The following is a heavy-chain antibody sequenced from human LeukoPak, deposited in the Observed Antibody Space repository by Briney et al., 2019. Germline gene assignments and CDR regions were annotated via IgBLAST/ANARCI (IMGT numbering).Heavy chain of an antibody. CDR3: ARGGGLDV. J-gene: IGHJ6*02. CDR1: GFTFSNYA. D-gene: IGHD3-16*01. V-gene: IGHV3-23*01. CDR2: VSGSGGST. Sequence: KTGGSLRLSCAASGFTFSNYAMSWVRQAPGKGLEWVSAVSGSGGSTYYADSVKGRFTISRDNAKNSLYLQMSNLRAEDTAVYFCARGGGLDVWGQGATVTVSS.